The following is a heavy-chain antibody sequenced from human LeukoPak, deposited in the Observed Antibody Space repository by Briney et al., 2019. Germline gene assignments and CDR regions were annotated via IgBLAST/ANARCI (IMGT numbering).Heavy chain of an antibody. J-gene: IGHJ4*02. D-gene: IGHD3-22*01. CDR2: ISGSGGST. Sequence: PGGSPRLSCAASGFTFSSYAMSWVRQAPGKGLEWVSAISGSGGSTYYADSVKGRFTISRDNSKNTLYLQMNSLRAEDTAVYYCAKDWYYYDSSGYYWGQGTLVTVSS. CDR3: AKDWYYYDSSGYY. CDR1: GFTFSSYA. V-gene: IGHV3-23*01.